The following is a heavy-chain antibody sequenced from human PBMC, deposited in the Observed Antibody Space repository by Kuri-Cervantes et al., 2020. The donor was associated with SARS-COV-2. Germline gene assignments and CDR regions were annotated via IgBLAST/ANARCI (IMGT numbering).Heavy chain of an antibody. V-gene: IGHV5-51*01. D-gene: IGHD3-3*01. CDR1: GYSFTSYW. CDR3: ARHPTYYDFWSGSWGFYGMDV. Sequence: KVSCKGSGYSFTSYWIGWVRQMPGKGLEWMGIIYPGDSDTRYSPSFQGHVTISADKSISTAYLQWSSLKASDTAMYYCARHPTYYDFWSGSWGFYGMDVWGQGTTVTVSS. J-gene: IGHJ6*02. CDR2: IYPGDSDT.